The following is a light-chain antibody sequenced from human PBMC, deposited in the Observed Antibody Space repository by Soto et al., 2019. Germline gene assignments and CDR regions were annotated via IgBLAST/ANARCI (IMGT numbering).Light chain of an antibody. CDR3: SSYAGGNNWV. J-gene: IGLJ3*02. CDR2: EVS. Sequence: QSALTQPPSASGSLGQSVTISCTGASSDISGHNYVSWYQQHPGKAPKLMIYEVSKRPSWVPDRFSASKSGNTASLTVSGLKAEDEAAYYCSSYAGGNNWVFGGGTKLTVL. CDR1: SSDISGHNY. V-gene: IGLV2-8*01.